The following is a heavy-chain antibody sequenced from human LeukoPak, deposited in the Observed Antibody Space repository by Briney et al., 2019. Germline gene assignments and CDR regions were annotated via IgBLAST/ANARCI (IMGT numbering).Heavy chain of an antibody. D-gene: IGHD6-13*01. CDR1: GGSISSDY. Sequence: SETLSLTCTVSGGSISSDYWSWIRQPPGKGLEWIGYIYYSGSTNYNPSLKSRVTVSVDTSKNQFSLKLSSVTAADTAVYYCARDGLGGIAAAGMGAFDIWGQGTMVTVSS. CDR3: ARDGLGGIAAAGMGAFDI. J-gene: IGHJ3*02. CDR2: IYYSGST. V-gene: IGHV4-59*01.